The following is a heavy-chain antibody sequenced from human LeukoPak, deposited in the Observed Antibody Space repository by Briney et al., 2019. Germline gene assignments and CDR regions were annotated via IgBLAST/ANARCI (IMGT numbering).Heavy chain of an antibody. J-gene: IGHJ4*02. V-gene: IGHV1-69*06. Sequence: ASVKVSCKASGGTFSSYAISWVRQAPGQGLEWMGGIIPIFGTANYAQKFQGRVTITADKSTSTAYMELRSLRSDDTAVYYCARVYYYGSREGLFDYWGQGTLVTVSS. CDR1: GGTFSSYA. D-gene: IGHD3-10*01. CDR3: ARVYYYGSREGLFDY. CDR2: IIPIFGTA.